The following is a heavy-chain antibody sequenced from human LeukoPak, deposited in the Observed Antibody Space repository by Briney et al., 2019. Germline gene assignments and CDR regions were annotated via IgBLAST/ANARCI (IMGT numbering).Heavy chain of an antibody. CDR1: GYTFTGYY. CDR3: ARGPQGSSWTYYYYGMDV. V-gene: IGHV1-2*02. Sequence: GASVKVSCKASGYTFTGYYMHWVRQAPGQWLEWMGWINPNSGGTNYAQKFQGRVTMTRDTSISTAYMELSRLRSDDTAVYYCARGPQGSSWTYYYYGMDVWGQGTTVTVSS. J-gene: IGHJ6*02. D-gene: IGHD6-13*01. CDR2: INPNSGGT.